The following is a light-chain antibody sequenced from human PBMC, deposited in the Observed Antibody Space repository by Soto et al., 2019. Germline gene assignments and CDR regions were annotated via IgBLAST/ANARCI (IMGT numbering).Light chain of an antibody. J-gene: IGKJ5*01. CDR2: DAS. Sequence: EIVMTQSPGTVSLSPGERATLSCRASQSVSNFLAWYQQKPGQAPRLLIYDASNRATGIPVRFSGSGSGTDFTLTISSLEPEDFGLYYCQQRSDWFTFGQGTRLEIK. V-gene: IGKV3-11*01. CDR3: QQRSDWFT. CDR1: QSVSNF.